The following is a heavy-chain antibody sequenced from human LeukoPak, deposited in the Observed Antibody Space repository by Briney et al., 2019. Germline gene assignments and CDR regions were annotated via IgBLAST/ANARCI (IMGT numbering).Heavy chain of an antibody. CDR1: GFTFSSYS. CDR3: ARANYYDSSGRANFDY. J-gene: IGHJ4*02. D-gene: IGHD3-22*01. V-gene: IGHV3-21*01. Sequence: GGSLRLSCAASGFTFSSYSMNWVRQAPGKGLEWVSSISSSSSYIYYADSVKGRFTISRDNAKNSLYLQMNSLRAEDTAVYYCARANYYDSSGRANFDYWGQGTLVTVSS. CDR2: ISSSSSYI.